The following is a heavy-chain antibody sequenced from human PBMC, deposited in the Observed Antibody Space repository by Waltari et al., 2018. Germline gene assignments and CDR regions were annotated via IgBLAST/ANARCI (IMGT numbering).Heavy chain of an antibody. D-gene: IGHD2-21*02. J-gene: IGHJ4*02. Sequence: QVQLQQWGAGLLKPSETLSLTCAVYGGSFSGYYWSWIRQPPGKGLEWIGEINHSGSTNYNPSLKSRVTISVDTAKNQFSLKLSSVTAADTAVYYCARVAYGGNSAGDYRGQGTLVTVSS. CDR1: GGSFSGYY. V-gene: IGHV4-34*01. CDR3: ARVAYGGNSAGDY. CDR2: INHSGST.